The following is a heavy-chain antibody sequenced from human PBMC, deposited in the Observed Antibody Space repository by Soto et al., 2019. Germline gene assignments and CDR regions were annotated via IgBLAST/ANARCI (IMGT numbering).Heavy chain of an antibody. D-gene: IGHD4-17*01. Sequence: GASVKVSCKASGGTFSSYAISWVRQAPGQGLEWMGGIIPIFGTANYAQKFQGRVTITADESTSTAYMELSSLRSEDTAVYYCARDPDYGGNLDYWGQGTLVTVSS. CDR2: IIPIFGTA. J-gene: IGHJ4*02. CDR1: GGTFSSYA. V-gene: IGHV1-69*13. CDR3: ARDPDYGGNLDY.